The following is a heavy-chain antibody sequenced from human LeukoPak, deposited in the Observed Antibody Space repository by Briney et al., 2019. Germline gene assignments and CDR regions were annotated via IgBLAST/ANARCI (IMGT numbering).Heavy chain of an antibody. D-gene: IGHD3-9*01. V-gene: IGHV3-21*01. Sequence: GGSLRLSCEASGFTFSSFFMNWVRQAPGKGLEWVSSISGSTTYIYYADSVKGRFTVSRDNAKNSLYLQMNFLRAEDTAVYYCARVYYDILTGYRQDAFDIWGQGTMVTVSS. CDR1: GFTFSSFF. J-gene: IGHJ3*02. CDR2: ISGSTTYI. CDR3: ARVYYDILTGYRQDAFDI.